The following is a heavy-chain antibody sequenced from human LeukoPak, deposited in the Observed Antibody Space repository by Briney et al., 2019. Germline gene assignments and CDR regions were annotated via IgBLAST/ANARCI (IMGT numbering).Heavy chain of an antibody. V-gene: IGHV3-66*02. Sequence: GGSLRLSCAASGFTVSSNYMSWVRQAPGKGLEWVSVIYSGGSTYYADSVKGLFTISRENSKNTLYLKMNSVRAEDTAVYYCARSIVPLGYFDYWGQGTLVTVSS. J-gene: IGHJ4*02. CDR1: GFTVSSNY. CDR2: IYSGGST. D-gene: IGHD2-2*01. CDR3: ARSIVPLGYFDY.